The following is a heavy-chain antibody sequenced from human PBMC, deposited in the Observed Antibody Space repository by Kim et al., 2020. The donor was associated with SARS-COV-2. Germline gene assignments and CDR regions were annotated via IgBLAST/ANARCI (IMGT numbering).Heavy chain of an antibody. CDR3: ARDLYGSCWFYFDY. Sequence: NPSLKSRVTISQDTSKNQFSLRLTSVTVADTAVYFCARDLYGSCWFYFDYWGQGTLVTVSS. V-gene: IGHV4-30-2*04. D-gene: IGHD6-19*01. J-gene: IGHJ4*02.